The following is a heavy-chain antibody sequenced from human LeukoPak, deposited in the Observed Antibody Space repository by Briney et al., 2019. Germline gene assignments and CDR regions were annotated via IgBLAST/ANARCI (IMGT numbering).Heavy chain of an antibody. CDR2: IYYPGST. Sequence: SETLSLTCTVSGGSIRSSHYWGWIRQPPGKGLEWIGSIYYPGSTYYVPSLKSRVTISVDTSKNQFSLKLSSVTAADTAVYYCARRGHSYGSIDYWGQGTLVTVSS. J-gene: IGHJ4*02. V-gene: IGHV4-39*01. D-gene: IGHD5-18*01. CDR3: ARRGHSYGSIDY. CDR1: GGSIRSSHY.